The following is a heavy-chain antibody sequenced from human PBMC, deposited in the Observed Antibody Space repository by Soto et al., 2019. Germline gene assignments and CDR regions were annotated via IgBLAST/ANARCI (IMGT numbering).Heavy chain of an antibody. D-gene: IGHD3-9*01. Sequence: QAQLVQSGSEVRKPGASVKVSCKASGYTFSTYDINWVRQAPGQGPEWMGRVSPNSGNTGYAQKFQGRLTMTRNTSITTAYMELSSLTSEDTAVYYCASWAGYSKWGQGTLVTVSS. CDR3: ASWAGYSK. CDR1: GYTFSTYD. CDR2: VSPNSGNT. J-gene: IGHJ4*02. V-gene: IGHV1-8*01.